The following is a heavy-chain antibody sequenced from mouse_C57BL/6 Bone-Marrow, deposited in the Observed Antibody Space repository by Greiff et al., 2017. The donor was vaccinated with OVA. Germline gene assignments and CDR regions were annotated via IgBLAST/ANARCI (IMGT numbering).Heavy chain of an antibody. CDR3: ARAVDY. CDR2: IYPGSGST. CDR1: GYTFTSYW. V-gene: IGHV1-55*01. J-gene: IGHJ2*01. Sequence: QVQLQQPGAELVKPGASVKMSCKASGYTFTSYWITWVKQRPGQGLEWIGDIYPGSGSTNYNEKCKSKATLTVAKSSSTAYMQLSSLTSEDSAVYYCARAVDYWGQGTTLTVSS.